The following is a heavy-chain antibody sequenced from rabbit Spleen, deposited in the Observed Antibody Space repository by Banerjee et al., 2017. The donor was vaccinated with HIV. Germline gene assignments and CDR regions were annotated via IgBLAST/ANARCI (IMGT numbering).Heavy chain of an antibody. CDR1: GVSFNDKDV. D-gene: IGHD6-1*01. J-gene: IGHJ6*01. Sequence: QSLEESGGGLVKPEGSLTLTCKASGVSFNDKDVMCWVRQAPGKGLEWITCINMVTGKSVYANWAKGRFIMSRTSSTKVTLQMTSLTAADTATYFCARSTYGYDDYADLYYAAMDLWGPGTLVTVS. V-gene: IGHV1S40*01. CDR2: INMVTGKS. CDR3: ARSTYGYDDYADLYYAAMDL.